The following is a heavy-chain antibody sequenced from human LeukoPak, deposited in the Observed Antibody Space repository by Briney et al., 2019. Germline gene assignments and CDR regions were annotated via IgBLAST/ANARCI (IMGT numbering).Heavy chain of an antibody. J-gene: IGHJ4*02. D-gene: IGHD3-10*01. CDR1: GGSFSSSY. V-gene: IGHV4-34*01. CDR2: INHSGST. Sequence: PSETLSLTCGVYGGSFSSSYWSWIRQPPGKGLEWIGEINHSGSTHYNPSLKSRVAISLDTSKNQFSLNLNSVTAADTAVYYCARAPELYYIDCWGQGTLVTVSS. CDR3: ARAPELYYIDC.